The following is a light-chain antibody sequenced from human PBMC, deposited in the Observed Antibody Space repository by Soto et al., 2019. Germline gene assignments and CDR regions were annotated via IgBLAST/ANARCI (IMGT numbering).Light chain of an antibody. V-gene: IGLV1-47*02. Sequence: QSVLTQPHSASGTPGQRVTISCSGSSSNIGSNYVYWYQQLPGTAPKLLIYSNNQRPSGVPDRFSGSKSGTSASLAISGLRSEDDADYYCAAWDDSLSGVFGGGTKLTV. CDR1: SSNIGSNY. CDR3: AAWDDSLSGV. J-gene: IGLJ3*02. CDR2: SNN.